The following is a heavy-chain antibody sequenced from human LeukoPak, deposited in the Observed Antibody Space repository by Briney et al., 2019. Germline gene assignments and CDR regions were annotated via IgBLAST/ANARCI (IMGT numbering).Heavy chain of an antibody. Sequence: PGRSLRLSCAASGFTFSSYGMHWVRQAPGKGLEWVAVISYDGSNKCYADSVKGRFTTSRDNSKNTLYLQMNSLRAEDTAVYYCAKEDPWGSGMDVWGQGTTVTVSS. CDR3: AKEDPWGSGMDV. J-gene: IGHJ6*02. D-gene: IGHD3-16*01. V-gene: IGHV3-30*18. CDR2: ISYDGSNK. CDR1: GFTFSSYG.